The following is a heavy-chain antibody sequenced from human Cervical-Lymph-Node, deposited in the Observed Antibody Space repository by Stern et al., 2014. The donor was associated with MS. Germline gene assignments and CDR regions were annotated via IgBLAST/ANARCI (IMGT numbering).Heavy chain of an antibody. J-gene: IGHJ5*02. Sequence: VQLVQSGAEVKKPGASVKVSCKASGYTFTSYYMHWVRQAPGQGLEWMGIIKPSGGSTSYAQKFQGRVTMTRDTSTSTVYMELSSLRSEDTAVYYCARDTGYYGSGSHNWFDPGGQGTLVTVSS. CDR1: GYTFTSYY. CDR2: IKPSGGST. CDR3: ARDTGYYGSGSHNWFDP. D-gene: IGHD3-10*01. V-gene: IGHV1-46*01.